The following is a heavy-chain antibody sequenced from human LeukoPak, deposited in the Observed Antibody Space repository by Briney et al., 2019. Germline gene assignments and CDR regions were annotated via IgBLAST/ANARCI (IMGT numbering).Heavy chain of an antibody. V-gene: IGHV3-33*01. CDR2: MWYDGSNK. D-gene: IGHD6-6*01. Sequence: PGKSLRLSCAASGFTFSSYGMHWVRQAPGKGLEWVAVMWYDGSNKYYADSVKGRFTISRDNSKNTLYLQMNCLRADDTAVYYCARDSAVDSSSSTHAGLDYWGQGTLVSVSS. J-gene: IGHJ4*02. CDR1: GFTFSSYG. CDR3: ARDSAVDSSSSTHAGLDY.